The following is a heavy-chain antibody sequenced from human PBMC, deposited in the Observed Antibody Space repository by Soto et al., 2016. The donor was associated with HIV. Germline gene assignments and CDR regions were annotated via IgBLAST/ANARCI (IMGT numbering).Heavy chain of an antibody. CDR1: GFSFDDHG. Sequence: EVKLVESGGGVVWPGGSLRLSCLGSGFSFDDHGMSWVRQAPGKGLEWVAGISWNGGRTGYGDSVVGRFTISRDNAKKSLYLQMDGLRPEDTALYYCVRDRAGAAIAENFQDWGQGTRVSVSS. V-gene: IGHV3-20*04. J-gene: IGHJ1*01. CDR3: VRDRAGAAIAENFQD. D-gene: IGHD2-15*01. CDR2: ISWNGGRT.